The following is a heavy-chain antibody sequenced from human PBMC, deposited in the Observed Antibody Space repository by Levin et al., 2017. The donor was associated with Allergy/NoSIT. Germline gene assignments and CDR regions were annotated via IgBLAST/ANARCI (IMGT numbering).Heavy chain of an antibody. CDR1: GFTFSSYW. CDR2: IKNDGSET. J-gene: IGHJ4*02. CDR3: ARDLIPYCGGDCPLDY. V-gene: IGHV3-74*01. Sequence: PGGSLRLSCAASGFTFSSYWMHWVRQAPGKGLVWVSRIKNDGSETNYGDSVKGRFTISRDNAKDTLYLQMNSLRTEDTAVYYCARDLIPYCGGDCPLDYWGQGTLVTVSS. D-gene: IGHD2-21*02.